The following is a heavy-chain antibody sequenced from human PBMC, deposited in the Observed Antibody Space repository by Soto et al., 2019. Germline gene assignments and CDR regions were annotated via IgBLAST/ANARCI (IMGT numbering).Heavy chain of an antibody. D-gene: IGHD3-10*01. CDR2: IIPIFGTA. V-gene: IGHV1-69*13. Sequence: SVKISCKASGGTFSSYAISWVRQAPGQGLEWMGGIIPIFGTANCAQKFQGRVTITADESTSTAYMELSSLRSEDTAVYYCARGPPAVRGVIILYGMEVWGEGTKVTVSS. CDR3: ARGPPAVRGVIILYGMEV. J-gene: IGHJ6*02. CDR1: GGTFSSYA.